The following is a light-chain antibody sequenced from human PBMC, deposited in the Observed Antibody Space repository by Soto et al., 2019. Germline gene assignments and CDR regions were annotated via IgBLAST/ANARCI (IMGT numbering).Light chain of an antibody. J-gene: IGLJ3*02. CDR2: DVN. CDR3: CSYAGSHTWV. V-gene: IGLV2-11*01. Sequence: QSVLTQPRSVSESPGQSVTISCSGTSSDVGGYNYVSWYQQHPGTAPKLMIYDVNKRPSGVPDRFSGSKSGSTASLTISGLQTEDEADYYCCSYAGSHTWVFGGGTKLTVL. CDR1: SSDVGGYNY.